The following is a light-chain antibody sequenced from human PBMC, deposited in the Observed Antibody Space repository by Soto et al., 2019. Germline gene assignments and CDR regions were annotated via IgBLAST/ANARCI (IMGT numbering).Light chain of an antibody. J-gene: IGKJ1*01. V-gene: IGKV1-39*01. CDR3: QQSYSTPRT. CDR2: AAS. Sequence: SSLSASVGDRVTITCRASQSISSYLNWYQQKPGKAPKLLIYAASSLQSGVPSRFSGSGSGTDFTPTISSLQPEDFATYYCQQSYSTPRTFGQGTKVDI. CDR1: QSISSY.